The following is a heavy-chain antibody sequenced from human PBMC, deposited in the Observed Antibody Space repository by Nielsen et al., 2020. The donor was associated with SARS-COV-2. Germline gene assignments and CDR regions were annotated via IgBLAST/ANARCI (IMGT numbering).Heavy chain of an antibody. Sequence: SETLSLTCTVSGDSISTFYWTWIRQPPGKGLEWIGHVYYNGDTNYNPSLKSRVTISVETSKNQFSLKQCSVTAADTAVYYCARGFDYWGQGTLVTVSS. CDR3: ARGFDY. CDR1: GDSISTFY. V-gene: IGHV4-59*01. J-gene: IGHJ4*02. CDR2: VYYNGDT.